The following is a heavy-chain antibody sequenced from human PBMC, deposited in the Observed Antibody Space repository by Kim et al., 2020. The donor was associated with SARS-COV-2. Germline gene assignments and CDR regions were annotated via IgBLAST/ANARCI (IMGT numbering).Heavy chain of an antibody. CDR1: GGSISSGSYY. CDR3: ARAPGSAMAKGYFDY. D-gene: IGHD5-18*01. J-gene: IGHJ4*02. CDR2: IYTSGST. V-gene: IGHV4-61*02. Sequence: SETLSLTCTVSGGSISSGSYYWSWIRPPAGQGLEWIGRIYTSGSTNYNPSLKSRVTISVDTSKNQFSLKLSSVTAADTAGYYCARAPGSAMAKGYFDYWGQGTLVTVSS.